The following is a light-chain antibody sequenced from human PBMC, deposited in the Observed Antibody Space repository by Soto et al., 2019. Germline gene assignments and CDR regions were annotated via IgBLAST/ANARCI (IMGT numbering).Light chain of an antibody. CDR2: RNN. V-gene: IGLV1-47*01. J-gene: IGLJ3*02. CDR3: AAWDDTNWV. CDR1: SSNIGSNY. Sequence: QTVVTQPPSASGTPGKRVTISCSGSSSNIGSNYVYWYQQLPGTAPKLLIYRNNQRPSGVPDRFSGSKSGTSASLAISGLRSEDEADYYCAAWDDTNWVFGGGTKVTVL.